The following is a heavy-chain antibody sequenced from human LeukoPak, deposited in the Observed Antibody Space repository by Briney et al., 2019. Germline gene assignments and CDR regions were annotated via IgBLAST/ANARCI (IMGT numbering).Heavy chain of an antibody. CDR1: GGSISSSSYY. D-gene: IGHD6-13*01. CDR3: ARENLHSSIAAAGTRFDP. CDR2: IYYSGST. V-gene: IGHV4-39*07. J-gene: IGHJ5*02. Sequence: KPSETLSLTCTVSGGSISSSSYYWGWIRQPPGKGLEWIGSIYYSGSTYYNPSLKSRVTISVDTSKNQFSLKLSSVTAADTAVYYCARENLHSSIAAAGTRFDPWGQGTLVTVSS.